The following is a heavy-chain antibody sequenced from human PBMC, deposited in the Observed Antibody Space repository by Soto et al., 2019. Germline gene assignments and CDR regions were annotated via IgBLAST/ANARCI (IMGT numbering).Heavy chain of an antibody. D-gene: IGHD2-21*01. Sequence: QLQLQESGPGLVKPSETLSLTCTVSGGSISSSSYYWGWIRQPPGKGLEWIGSIYYRGSTYYNPSLKILFTISVDTSRSQFSLKLSSVTAADTAVYYCARKVRDFFFYYYMDVWGKGTTVTGSS. CDR1: GGSISSSSYY. V-gene: IGHV4-39*01. CDR3: ARKVRDFFFYYYMDV. CDR2: IYYRGST. J-gene: IGHJ6*03.